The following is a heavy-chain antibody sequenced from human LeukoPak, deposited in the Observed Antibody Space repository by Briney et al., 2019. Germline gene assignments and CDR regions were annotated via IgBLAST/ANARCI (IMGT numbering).Heavy chain of an antibody. J-gene: IGHJ6*03. CDR3: ARIEYSSSRYYYYYMDV. CDR2: IYHSGST. CDR1: GYSISSGYY. V-gene: IGHV4-38-2*02. D-gene: IGHD6-6*01. Sequence: SETLSLTCTVSGYSISSGYYWGWIRQPPGKGLEWIGSIYHSGSTYYNPSLKSRVTISVDTSKNQFSLKLSSVTAADTAVYYCARIEYSSSRYYYYYMDVWGRGTRSPSP.